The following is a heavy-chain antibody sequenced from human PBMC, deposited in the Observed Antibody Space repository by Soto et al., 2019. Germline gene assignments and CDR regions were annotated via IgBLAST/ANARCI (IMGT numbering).Heavy chain of an antibody. D-gene: IGHD6-19*01. CDR1: GGSISSSSYY. CDR2: IYYSGST. J-gene: IGHJ4*02. CDR3: ARQSSGWYGNDY. Sequence: QLQLQESGPGLVKPSETLSLTCTVSGGSISSSSYYWGWIRQPPGKGLEWIGSIYYSGSTYYNPSRTSRVTISVDPSKNQFSLKRSAVTAADTAVYYCARQSSGWYGNDYWGQGTLVTVSS. V-gene: IGHV4-39*01.